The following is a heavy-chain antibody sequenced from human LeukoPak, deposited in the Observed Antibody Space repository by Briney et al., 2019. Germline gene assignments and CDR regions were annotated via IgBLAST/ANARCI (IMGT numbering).Heavy chain of an antibody. D-gene: IGHD1-26*01. V-gene: IGHV3-48*04. CDR3: ARDFTESGSYGLC. J-gene: IGHJ4*02. CDR1: GFTFSSYS. Sequence: PGGTLRLSCAASGFTFSSYSMNWVRQAPGKGLEWVSYISGWSSTIYYADSVKGRFTISRDNAKNTLYLQMNSLRAEDTAVYYCARDFTESGSYGLCWDQGTLVTVSS. CDR2: ISGWSSTI.